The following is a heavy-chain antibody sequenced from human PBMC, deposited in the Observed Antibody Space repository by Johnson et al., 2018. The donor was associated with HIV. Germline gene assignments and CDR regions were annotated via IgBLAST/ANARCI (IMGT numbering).Heavy chain of an antibody. CDR3: ARYGKVGATPRRAFDI. V-gene: IGHV3-30*19. D-gene: IGHD1-26*01. CDR2: ISFDGSNK. J-gene: IGHJ3*02. Sequence: QVQLVESGGGVVQPGRSLRLSCAASGFAFSNYGMHWVRQAPGKGLEWVAVISFDGSNKYYADSVTGRFTISRDNSKNTLYLQMNSLRAEDTAVYYCARYGKVGATPRRAFDIWGQGTMVTVSS. CDR1: GFAFSNYG.